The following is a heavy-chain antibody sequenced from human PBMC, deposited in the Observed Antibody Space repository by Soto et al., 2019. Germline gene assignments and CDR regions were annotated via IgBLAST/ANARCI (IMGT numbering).Heavy chain of an antibody. D-gene: IGHD6-6*01. CDR2: IVVGNGKT. Sequence: SVKVSCKASDFTFTSSAVQWVRQARGQRLEWIGWIVVGNGKTKYAQKFHERVTITRDMSTRTIYMELNSLTFEDTALYYCAADRLDAFDIWG. CDR1: DFTFTSSA. CDR3: AADRLDAFDI. V-gene: IGHV1-58*01. J-gene: IGHJ3*02.